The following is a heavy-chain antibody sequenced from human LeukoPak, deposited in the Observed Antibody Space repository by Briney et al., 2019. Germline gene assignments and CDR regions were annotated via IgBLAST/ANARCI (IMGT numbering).Heavy chain of an antibody. J-gene: IGHJ5*02. CDR3: ARDQRYCSGGSCYPDWFDP. V-gene: IGHV1-2*02. CDR2: ISPNSGGT. D-gene: IGHD2-15*01. Sequence: VASVKVSCKASGYTFTSYYMHWVRQAPGQGLEWMGWISPNSGGTNYAQQFQGRVTMTRDTSISTAYMELSRLRSDDTAVYYCARDQRYCSGGSCYPDWFDPWGQGTLVTVSS. CDR1: GYTFTSYY.